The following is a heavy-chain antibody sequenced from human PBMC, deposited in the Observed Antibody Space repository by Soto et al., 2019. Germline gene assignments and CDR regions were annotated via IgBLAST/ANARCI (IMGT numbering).Heavy chain of an antibody. CDR3: AAQRGGGGY. Sequence: EVQLVESGGGLIQPGGSLRLSCAVSGFTVSNNYMSWVRQAPGKGLEGVSVIYSGGYTAYGDSVKGRFTISRDNSKNNLILKKNGRGADDAAVYLCAAQRGGGGYWGQGTLVTVSS. V-gene: IGHV3-53*01. J-gene: IGHJ4*02. D-gene: IGHD6-25*01. CDR2: IYSGGYT. CDR1: GFTVSNNY.